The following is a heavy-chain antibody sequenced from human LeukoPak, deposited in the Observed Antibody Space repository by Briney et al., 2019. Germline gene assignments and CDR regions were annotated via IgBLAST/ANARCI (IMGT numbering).Heavy chain of an antibody. V-gene: IGHV3-7*01. Sequence: GGSLRLSCAASGFTFSNNWMSWVRQAPGKGLEWVANIKGDGSEKYYVDSVKGRITISRDNAKNSLYLQMNSLRAEDTAVYYCARLIGTTNFDYWGQGTLVTVSS. CDR2: IKGDGSEK. CDR1: GFTFSNNW. D-gene: IGHD1-7*01. J-gene: IGHJ4*02. CDR3: ARLIGTTNFDY.